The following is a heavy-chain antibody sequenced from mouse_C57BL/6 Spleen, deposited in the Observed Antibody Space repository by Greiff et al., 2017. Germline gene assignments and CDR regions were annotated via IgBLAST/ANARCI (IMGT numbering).Heavy chain of an antibody. D-gene: IGHD1-1*01. J-gene: IGHJ2*01. Sequence: EVKLVESGAELVRPGASVKLSCTASGFNIKDDYMHWVKQRPEQGLEWIGWIDPENGDTEYASKFQGKATITADTSSNTAYLQLSSLTSEDTAVYYCTTGDYGSSHRNYFDYWGQGTTLTVSS. CDR2: IDPENGDT. CDR3: TTGDYGSSHRNYFDY. V-gene: IGHV14-4*01. CDR1: GFNIKDDY.